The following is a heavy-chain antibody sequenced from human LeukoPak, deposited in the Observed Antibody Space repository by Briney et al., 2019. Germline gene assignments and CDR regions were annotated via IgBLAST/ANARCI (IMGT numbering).Heavy chain of an antibody. CDR1: GFTFSSYS. J-gene: IGHJ6*03. Sequence: GGSLRLSCAASGFTFSSYSMNWVRQAPGKGLEWVSSISSSSSYIYYADSVKGRFTISRDNAKNSLYLQMNSLRAEDTAVYYCARLSHCGGDCYWRDYYYYYMDVWGKGTTVTVSS. D-gene: IGHD2-21*02. V-gene: IGHV3-21*01. CDR3: ARLSHCGGDCYWRDYYYYYMDV. CDR2: ISSSSSYI.